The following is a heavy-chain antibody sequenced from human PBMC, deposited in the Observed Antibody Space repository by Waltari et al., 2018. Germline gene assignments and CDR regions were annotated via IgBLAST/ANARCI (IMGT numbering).Heavy chain of an antibody. CDR1: GYSFTSYW. CDR2: CYHGDSAT. V-gene: IGHV5-51*01. J-gene: IGHJ5*02. Sequence: EVQLVQSGAEVKKPGESLKISCKGSGYSFTSYWIGWVRQMPGKGLAWMGSCYHGDSATRYSPSFQGQVTISADKSSSTAYLKWSSLKASDTAMYYCARRMNNGFDPWGQGTLVTVSS. CDR3: ARRMNNGFDP.